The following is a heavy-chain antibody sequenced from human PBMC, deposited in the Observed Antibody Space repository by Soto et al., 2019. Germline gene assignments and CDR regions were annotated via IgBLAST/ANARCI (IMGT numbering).Heavy chain of an antibody. V-gene: IGHV5-51*01. CDR3: ARPANTVADHFDL. D-gene: IGHD4-17*01. J-gene: IGHJ4*02. Sequence: GEALKISCKGSGYSFTSYWIGWVRQMPGKGLEWVGIIYPGDSDTRYSPSFQGQVTISADKSISTAYLQWSSLKASDTAMYYCARPANTVADHFDLWGQGTPVTVSS. CDR1: GYSFTSYW. CDR2: IYPGDSDT.